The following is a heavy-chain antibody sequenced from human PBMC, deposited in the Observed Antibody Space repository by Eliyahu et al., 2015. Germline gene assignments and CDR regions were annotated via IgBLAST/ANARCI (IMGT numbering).Heavy chain of an antibody. CDR3: AKFGSPKHQLPQPFDY. CDR2: ISGSGGST. J-gene: IGHJ4*02. Sequence: EVQLLESGGGLVQPGGSLRLSCAASGFTFSSXAXSWVRQXPGKGLEXVSAISGSGGSTYYADXVKGRXTXSRDNSKNTLYLQMNSLRAEDTAVYYCAKFGSPKHQLPQPFDYWGQGTLVTVSS. D-gene: IGHD2-2*01. V-gene: IGHV3-23*01. CDR1: GFTFSSXA.